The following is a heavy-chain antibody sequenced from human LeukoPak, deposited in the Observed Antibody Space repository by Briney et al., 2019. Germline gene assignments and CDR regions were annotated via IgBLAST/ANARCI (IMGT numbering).Heavy chain of an antibody. CDR1: GYTFTGYF. D-gene: IGHD2-2*01. V-gene: IGHV1-2*02. J-gene: IGHJ6*03. CDR2: INPNSGGT. Sequence: GASLKVSCKASGYTFTGYFMHWVRQAPGQGLEWMGWINPNSGGTNYAQKFQGRVTMTRDTSISTAYMELSRLRSDDTAVYYCATSYCSSTSCYYDYYYYYMDVWGKGTTVTISS. CDR3: ATSYCSSTSCYYDYYYYYMDV.